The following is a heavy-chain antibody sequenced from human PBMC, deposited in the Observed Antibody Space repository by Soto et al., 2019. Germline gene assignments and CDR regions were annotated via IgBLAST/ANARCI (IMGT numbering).Heavy chain of an antibody. CDR3: ARGMTTVTTLDY. V-gene: IGHV4-39*07. D-gene: IGHD4-4*01. J-gene: IGHJ4*02. Sequence: PPETLSLTCTVSTSPVSSTTYTWGWIRQPPGKGLEWVASVYYGGRSYYNPTLKSRVTISVHRSKNQFSLKLSSVTAADTAVYYCARGMTTVTTLDYWGQGTLVTVSS. CDR2: VYYGGRS. CDR1: TSPVSSTTYT.